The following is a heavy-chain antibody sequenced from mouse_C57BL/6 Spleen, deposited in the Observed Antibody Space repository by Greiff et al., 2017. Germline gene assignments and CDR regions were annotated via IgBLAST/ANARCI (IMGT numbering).Heavy chain of an antibody. V-gene: IGHV1-54*01. CDR1: GYAFTNYL. CDR3: ARGGYYYGSSDAMDY. CDR2: INPGSGGT. D-gene: IGHD1-1*01. Sequence: QVQLQQSGAELVRPGTSVKVSCKASGYAFTNYLIEWVKQRPGQGLEWIGVINPGSGGTNYNEKFKGKATLTADKSSSTAYMQLSSLTSEDSAVYFCARGGYYYGSSDAMDYWGQGTSVTVSS. J-gene: IGHJ4*01.